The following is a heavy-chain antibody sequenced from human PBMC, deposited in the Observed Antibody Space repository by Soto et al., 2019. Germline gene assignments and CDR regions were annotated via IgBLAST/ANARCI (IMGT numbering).Heavy chain of an antibody. CDR3: ARIVGPYIAARPDWFDP. V-gene: IGHV3-11*04. J-gene: IGHJ5*02. Sequence: PGESLKISCAASGFTFSDYYMSWIRQAPGKGLEWVSYISSSGSTIYYADSVKSRVTISVDTSKNQFSLKLSSVTAADTAVYYCARIVGPYIAARPDWFDPWGQGTLVTVSS. CDR1: GFTFSDYY. D-gene: IGHD6-6*01. CDR2: ISSSGSTI.